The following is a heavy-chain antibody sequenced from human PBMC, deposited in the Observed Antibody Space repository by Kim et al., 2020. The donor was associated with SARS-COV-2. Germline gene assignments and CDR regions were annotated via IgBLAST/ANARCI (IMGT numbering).Heavy chain of an antibody. V-gene: IGHV3-23*01. Sequence: LTCAASGFTFTSYAMSWVRQAPGKGLEWVTAISDSGGITYYADSVKGRFTISRDNSKNTLYLQMNSLRAEDTAVYSCAKALFYDSSGYGAFDIWGQGTMVTVSS. D-gene: IGHD3-22*01. CDR2: ISDSGGIT. J-gene: IGHJ3*02. CDR3: AKALFYDSSGYGAFDI. CDR1: GFTFTSYA.